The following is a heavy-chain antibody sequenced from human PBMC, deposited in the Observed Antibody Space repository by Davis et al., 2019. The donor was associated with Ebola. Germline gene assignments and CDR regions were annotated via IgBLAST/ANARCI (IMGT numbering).Heavy chain of an antibody. Sequence: PGGSLRLSCAASGFTFSEYDMSWVRQAAGKGLEWVSGISGRGNLTYYADAVRGRFTISRDNSKNTLYLQMNSLRVEDTAVYYCGKGNWGDCWGQGTLVTVSS. CDR1: GFTFSEYD. CDR2: ISGRGNLT. V-gene: IGHV3-23*01. J-gene: IGHJ4*02. D-gene: IGHD3-16*01. CDR3: GKGNWGDC.